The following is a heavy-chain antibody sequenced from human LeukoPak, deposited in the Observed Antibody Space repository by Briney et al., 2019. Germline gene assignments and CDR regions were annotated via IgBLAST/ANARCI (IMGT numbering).Heavy chain of an antibody. D-gene: IGHD5-18*01. CDR2: IYPGDSGT. V-gene: IGHV5-51*01. J-gene: IGHJ4*02. CDR3: ARPYTAMGEYYFDH. CDR1: GSSFTSYW. Sequence: GESLKISCKGSGSSFTSYWIGWVRQMPGKGLEWMGIIYPGDSGTRYSPSFQGQVTISADKSISTAYLQWSSLKASDTAMYYCARPYTAMGEYYFDHWGQGTLVTVSS.